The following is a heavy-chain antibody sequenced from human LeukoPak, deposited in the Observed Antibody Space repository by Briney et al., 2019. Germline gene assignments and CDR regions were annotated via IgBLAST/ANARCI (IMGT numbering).Heavy chain of an antibody. J-gene: IGHJ4*02. CDR2: MHYSGST. Sequence: PSEPLSLTCSVSGGSITKNGYYWGWIRQSPETGLEWIGSMHYSGSTYYNPSLNSRVTISVDTSKNQFSLKLTSVTAADTAVYYCARDLVGATPNFDYWGQGTLVTVSS. CDR3: ARDLVGATPNFDY. CDR1: GGSITKNGYY. D-gene: IGHD1-26*01. V-gene: IGHV4-39*07.